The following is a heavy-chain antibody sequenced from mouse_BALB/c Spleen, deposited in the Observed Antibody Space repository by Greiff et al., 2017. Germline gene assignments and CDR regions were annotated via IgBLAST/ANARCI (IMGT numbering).Heavy chain of an antibody. Sequence: EVKLVESGGGLVQPGGSRKLSCAASGFTFSSFGMHWVRQAPEKGLEWVAYISSGSSTIYYADTVKGRFTISRDNPKNTLFLQMTSLRSEDTAMYYCARDPLLLSWGQGTLVTVSA. CDR1: GFTFSSFG. V-gene: IGHV5-17*02. J-gene: IGHJ3*01. CDR2: ISSGSSTI. D-gene: IGHD1-1*01. CDR3: ARDPLLLS.